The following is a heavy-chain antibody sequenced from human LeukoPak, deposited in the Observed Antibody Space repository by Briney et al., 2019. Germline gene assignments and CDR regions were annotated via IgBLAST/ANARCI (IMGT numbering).Heavy chain of an antibody. CDR1: GGSFSGYY. J-gene: IGHJ6*03. V-gene: IGHV4-34*01. CDR2: INHSGST. D-gene: IGHD5-18*01. Sequence: SETLSLTCAVYGGSFSGYYWSWIRQPPGKGLEWIGEINHSGSTNYNPSLKSRVTISVVTSKNQFSLKLSSVTATDTAVYYCARVKRGYSYGYPYYYYMDVWGKGTTVTVSS. CDR3: ARVKRGYSYGYPYYYYMDV.